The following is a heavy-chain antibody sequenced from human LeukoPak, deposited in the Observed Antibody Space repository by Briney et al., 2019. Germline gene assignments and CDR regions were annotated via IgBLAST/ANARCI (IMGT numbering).Heavy chain of an antibody. J-gene: IGHJ6*02. D-gene: IGHD5-18*01. V-gene: IGHV1-2*02. CDR3: ARVIGYSYAYGGYGMDV. CDR1: GYTFTGYY. CDR2: INPNSGGT. Sequence: ASVKVSCKASGYTFTGYYMHWVRQAPGQGLEWMGWINPNSGGTNYAQKFQGRVTMTRDTSISTAYMELSRLRSDDTAVYYCARVIGYSYAYGGYGMDVWGQGTTVTVSS.